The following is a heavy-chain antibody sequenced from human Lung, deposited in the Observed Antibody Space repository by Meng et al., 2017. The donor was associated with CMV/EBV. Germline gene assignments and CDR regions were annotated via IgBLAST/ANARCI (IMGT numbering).Heavy chain of an antibody. CDR1: GFRFSDYY. CDR2: ISASYAV. V-gene: IGHV3-11*01. J-gene: IGHJ6*02. D-gene: IGHD3-16*01. Sequence: SXKISXAASGFRFSDYYMTWIRQAPGKGLEWIAYISASYAVDYADSLKGRFTISRDNAKNSLHLQMNSLRVEDTAVYYCARVLLDVRGWYYEGMDVWGQGTXVTVSS. CDR3: ARVLLDVRGWYYEGMDV.